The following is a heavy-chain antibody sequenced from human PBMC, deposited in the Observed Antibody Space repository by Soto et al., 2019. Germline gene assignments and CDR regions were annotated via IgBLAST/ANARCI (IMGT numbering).Heavy chain of an antibody. CDR2: IKEDGGGK. J-gene: IGHJ6*04. V-gene: IGHV3-7*01. Sequence: GGSLRLSCAASGFTFSSYCMSWVRQAPGKGLEWVASIKEDGGGKYYVDSVKGRFTISRDNAKRSLNLQMNSLRADDTAVYYCARDRSWFGESDVDVWGRGTTVTVSS. CDR1: GFTFSSYC. D-gene: IGHD3-10*01. CDR3: ARDRSWFGESDVDV.